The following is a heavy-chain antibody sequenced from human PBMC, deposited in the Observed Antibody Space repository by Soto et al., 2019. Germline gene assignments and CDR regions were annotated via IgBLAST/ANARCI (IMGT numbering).Heavy chain of an antibody. CDR2: ISSSSSTI. J-gene: IGHJ4*02. CDR3: ARDPLWFGELLLDY. D-gene: IGHD3-10*01. Sequence: EVQLVESGGGLVQPGGSLRLSCAVSGFTFSSYSMNWVRQAPGKGLEWVSYISSSSSTIYYADSVKGRFTISRDNAKNSLYLQINTLRAEDTDVYYCARDPLWFGELLLDYWGKGTLVTVSS. CDR1: GFTFSSYS. V-gene: IGHV3-48*01.